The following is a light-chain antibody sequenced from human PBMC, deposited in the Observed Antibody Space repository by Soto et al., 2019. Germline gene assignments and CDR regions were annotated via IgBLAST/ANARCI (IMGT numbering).Light chain of an antibody. J-gene: IGKJ3*01. CDR3: QQYYTSLFT. CDR1: QSVLYSSNNKNY. CDR2: WAS. Sequence: DIVMTQSPDSLAVSLGERATIYCKSSQSVLYSSNNKNYLAWYQQKPGQPPKLIIYWASTRQSGVPDRFSGSGSGTDFTLTISSLQAEDVAVYYCQQYYTSLFTFGPGTKVDIK. V-gene: IGKV4-1*01.